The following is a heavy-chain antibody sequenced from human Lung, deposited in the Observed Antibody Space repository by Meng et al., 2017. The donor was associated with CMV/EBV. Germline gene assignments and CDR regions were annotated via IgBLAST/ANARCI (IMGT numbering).Heavy chain of an antibody. V-gene: IGHV4-59*13. CDR3: ASCRGTSCHDGIDF. CDR1: GGSISGYY. D-gene: IGHD2-2*01. Sequence: GSLRLSCTVSGGSISGYYWSFIRQSPGKGLEWIGYISYGGGTKYNPSLQSRVTMSLATSEKQFTLKLTSLTAADTAVYYCASCRGTSCHDGIDFWGQGTMVIVS. CDR2: ISYGGGT. J-gene: IGHJ3*01.